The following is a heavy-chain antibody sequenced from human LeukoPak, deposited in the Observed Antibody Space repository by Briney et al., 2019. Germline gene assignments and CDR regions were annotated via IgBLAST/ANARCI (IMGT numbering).Heavy chain of an antibody. CDR1: GFTFSSCD. D-gene: IGHD1-14*01. V-gene: IGHV3-21*01. CDR2: IGPTGTDR. CDR3: ATETIGRHYDY. J-gene: IGHJ4*02. Sequence: GGSLRLSCAASGFTFSSCDFNWVRQAPGKGLEWVSSIGPTGTDRYYADSVRGRFTISRDNAKNSMYLQMDSLRDEDTAVYYCATETIGRHYDYWGQGTLLTVSS.